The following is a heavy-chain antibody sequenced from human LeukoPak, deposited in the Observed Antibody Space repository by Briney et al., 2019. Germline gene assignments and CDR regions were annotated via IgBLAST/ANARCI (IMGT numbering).Heavy chain of an antibody. Sequence: PGGSLRLSCAASGFTFNNYWMHWVRQVPGRGLEWVSRINGDESSTNYADSVKGRFTISRDNAKDTLYLHMNSLTAEDTAVYYCARGAKWAYYSDYWGQGTLVTVSS. V-gene: IGHV3-74*01. J-gene: IGHJ4*02. CDR3: ARGAKWAYYSDY. CDR1: GFTFNNYW. CDR2: INGDESST. D-gene: IGHD1-26*01.